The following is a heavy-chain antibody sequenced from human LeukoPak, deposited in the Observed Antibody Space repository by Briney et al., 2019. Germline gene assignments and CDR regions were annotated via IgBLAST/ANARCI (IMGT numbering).Heavy chain of an antibody. CDR1: GFTFSGYA. Sequence: GGSLRLSCAASGFTFSGYAMTWVRQAPGKGLEWVSGISALGGSTYYADSVKGRSTISRDSSKSTLYVQMNSLRAEDTAVYYCAKDRGSSDYGISVRGRNCFDPWGQGTLVTVSS. CDR3: AKDRGSSDYGISVRGRNCFDP. J-gene: IGHJ5*02. CDR2: ISALGGST. D-gene: IGHD5-12*01. V-gene: IGHV3-23*01.